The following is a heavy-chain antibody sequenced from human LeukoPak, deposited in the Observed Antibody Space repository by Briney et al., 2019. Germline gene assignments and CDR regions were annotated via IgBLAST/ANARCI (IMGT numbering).Heavy chain of an antibody. CDR2: ISYDGSNK. Sequence: GRSLRLSCAASGLTFSSYGMHWVRQAPGKGLEWVAVISYDGSNKYYADSVKGRFTISRDNSKNTLYLQMNSLRAEDTAVYYCAKDQGSSWFNYYYYYGMDVWGQGTTVTVSS. CDR3: AKDQGSSWFNYYYYYGMDV. D-gene: IGHD6-13*01. V-gene: IGHV3-30*18. J-gene: IGHJ6*02. CDR1: GLTFSSYG.